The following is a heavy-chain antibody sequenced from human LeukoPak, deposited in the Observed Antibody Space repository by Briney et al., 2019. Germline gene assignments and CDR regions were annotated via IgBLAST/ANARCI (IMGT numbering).Heavy chain of an antibody. Sequence: TGGSLRLSCAASGFTFSSYAMSWVRQAPGKGLEWVSAISGSGGSTYYADSVKGRFTISRDNSKNTLYLQMNSLRAEDTAVYYCARSVHFRDISTGDYYYYMDVWGKGTTVTISS. CDR2: ISGSGGST. CDR1: GFTFSSYA. CDR3: ARSVHFRDISTGDYYYYMDV. V-gene: IGHV3-23*01. D-gene: IGHD3-9*01. J-gene: IGHJ6*03.